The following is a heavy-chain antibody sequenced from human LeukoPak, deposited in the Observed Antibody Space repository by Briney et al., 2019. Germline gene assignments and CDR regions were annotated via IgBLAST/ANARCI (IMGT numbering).Heavy chain of an antibody. Sequence: GESLKISCKGSGYSFTTYWIGWVRQMPGKGLEWVGIIYPTDSETRYSPSFQGQVTISADKSISTAYLQWSSLKASDTAMYYCARHDRADYYYYGMDVWGQGTTVTVSS. CDR3: ARHDRADYYYYGMDV. J-gene: IGHJ6*02. CDR2: IYPTDSET. D-gene: IGHD1-14*01. CDR1: GYSFTTYW. V-gene: IGHV5-51*01.